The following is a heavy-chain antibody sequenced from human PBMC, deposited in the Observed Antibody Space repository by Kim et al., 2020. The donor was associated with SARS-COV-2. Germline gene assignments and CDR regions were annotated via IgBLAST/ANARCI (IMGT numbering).Heavy chain of an antibody. Sequence: DSVKGRFTISRDNSKNTLYLQMNSLRAEDTAVYYCAKKMGAMAGPNWFDPWGQGTLVTVSS. V-gene: IGHV3-23*01. CDR3: AKKMGAMAGPNWFDP. J-gene: IGHJ5*02. D-gene: IGHD6-19*01.